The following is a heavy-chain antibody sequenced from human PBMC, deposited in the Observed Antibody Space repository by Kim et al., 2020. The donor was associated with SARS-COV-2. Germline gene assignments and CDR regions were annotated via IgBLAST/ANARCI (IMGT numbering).Heavy chain of an antibody. CDR2: IYSGGST. J-gene: IGHJ4*02. V-gene: IGHV3-53*01. Sequence: GGSLRLSCAASGFTVSSNYMSWVRQAPGKGLEWVSVIYSGGSTYYADSVKGRFTISRDNSKNTLYLQMDSLRAADTAVYYCARLEVGALDYWGQGTLVTVSS. CDR3: ARLEVGALDY. CDR1: GFTVSSNY. D-gene: IGHD1-26*01.